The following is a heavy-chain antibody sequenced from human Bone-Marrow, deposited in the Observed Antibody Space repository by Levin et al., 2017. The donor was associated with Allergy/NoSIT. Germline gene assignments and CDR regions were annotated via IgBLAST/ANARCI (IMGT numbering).Heavy chain of an antibody. CDR3: AREIYYYGSGSWWDY. D-gene: IGHD3-10*01. CDR1: GFTFSSYS. Sequence: PGGSLRLSCAASGFTFSSYSMNWVRQAPGKGLEWVSSISSSSSYIYYADSVKGRFTISRDNAKNSLYLQMNSLRAEDTAVYYCAREIYYYGSGSWWDYWGQGTLVTVSS. V-gene: IGHV3-21*01. J-gene: IGHJ4*02. CDR2: ISSSSSYI.